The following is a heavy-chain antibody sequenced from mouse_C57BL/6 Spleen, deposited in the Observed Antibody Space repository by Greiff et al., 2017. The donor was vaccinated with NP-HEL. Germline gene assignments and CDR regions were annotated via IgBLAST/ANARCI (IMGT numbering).Heavy chain of an antibody. J-gene: IGHJ3*01. CDR1: GYTFTDYE. CDR3: TKTYYDTLWCAY. V-gene: IGHV1-15*01. CDR2: IDPETGGT. D-gene: IGHD1-1*01. Sequence: QVQLQQSGAELVRPGASVTLSCKASGYTFTDYEMHWVKQTPVHGLEWIGTIDPETGGTAYNQKFKGKAILTADKSSSTAYMELRSLPSEDSAVYYCTKTYYDTLWCAYGGQGTLVTVSA.